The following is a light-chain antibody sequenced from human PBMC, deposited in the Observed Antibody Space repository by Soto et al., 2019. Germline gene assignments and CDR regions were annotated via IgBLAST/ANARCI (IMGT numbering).Light chain of an antibody. V-gene: IGKV3-15*01. CDR1: QSISDT. CDR3: QQYNNWPWT. CDR2: GAS. Sequence: EIVLTQSPGTLSLSPGGRATLSCSASQSISDTLAWYQQKPGQAPRLLIHGASTRAPGFPARFSGSGSGTDFTLTISSLQSEDFAVYYCQQYNNWPWTFGQGTKVDI. J-gene: IGKJ1*01.